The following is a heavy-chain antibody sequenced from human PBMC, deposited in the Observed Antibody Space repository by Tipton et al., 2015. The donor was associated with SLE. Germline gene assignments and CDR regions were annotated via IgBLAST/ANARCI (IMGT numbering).Heavy chain of an antibody. CDR3: AKGMLRTTFALRCRGGSCSSLYLDL. V-gene: IGHV4-59*12. CDR1: GGSIGSFY. CDR2: IDYTANP. D-gene: IGHD2-15*01. J-gene: IGHJ2*01. Sequence: LRLSCTVSGGSIGSFYWSWIRQPPGKGLEWIGNIDYTANPNYSPSLKSRVTISIDTSTNHFSLKLRSVTAADTAVYFCAKGMLRTTFALRCRGGSCSSLYLDLWGRGTLVTVSP.